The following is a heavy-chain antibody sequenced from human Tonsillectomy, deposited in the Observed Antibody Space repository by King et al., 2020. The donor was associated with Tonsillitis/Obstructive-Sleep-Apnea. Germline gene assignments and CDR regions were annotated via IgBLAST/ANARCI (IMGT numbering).Heavy chain of an antibody. V-gene: IGHV3-64D*06. D-gene: IGHD3-3*01. CDR3: VKGGAGTYYDLWSGYPFDY. CDR2: MNSNGGST. J-gene: IGHJ4*02. Sequence: VQLVESGGGLVQPGGSLRLSCSASGFTFSSYAMHWVRQAPGKGLEYVSAMNSNGGSTYYADSVKGRFTISRDNSKNTLYLQMSSLRAEDTAVYYCVKGGAGTYYDLWSGYPFDYWGQGTLVTVSS. CDR1: GFTFSSYA.